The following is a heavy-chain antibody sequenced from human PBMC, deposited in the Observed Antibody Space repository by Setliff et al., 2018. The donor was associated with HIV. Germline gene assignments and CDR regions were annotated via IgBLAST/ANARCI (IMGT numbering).Heavy chain of an antibody. J-gene: IGHJ4*02. D-gene: IGHD6-19*01. CDR3: ARESGNGWNSDY. CDR2: IIPFRATP. CDR1: GGTFTMSA. Sequence: GASVKVSCKASGGTFTMSAFNWVRQAPGQGLEWMGGIIPFRATPEYAQRFQGRGTITADESTRTVYMDMSSLRDEDTAVYYCARESGNGWNSDYWGQGTLVTVSS. V-gene: IGHV1-69*13.